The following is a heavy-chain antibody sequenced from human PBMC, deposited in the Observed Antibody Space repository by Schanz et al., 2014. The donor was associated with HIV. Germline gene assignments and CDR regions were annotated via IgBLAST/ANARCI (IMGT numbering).Heavy chain of an antibody. CDR3: ATEIGHSYSYYGMDL. V-gene: IGHV1-2*02. J-gene: IGHJ6*02. CDR1: GYTFTGYY. CDR2: INPNSGGT. D-gene: IGHD2-21*01. Sequence: QVQLVQSGAEVKKPGASVKVSCKTSGYTFTGYYMHWVRQAPGQGLEWMGWINPNSGGTNYAQKFQGRVTMTRDTSISTAYMEVSRLRSDDTAVYYCATEIGHSYSYYGMDLWGQGTTVTVSS.